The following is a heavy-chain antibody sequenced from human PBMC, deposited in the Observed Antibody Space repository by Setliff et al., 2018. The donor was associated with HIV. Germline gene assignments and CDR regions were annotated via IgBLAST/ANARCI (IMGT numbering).Heavy chain of an antibody. J-gene: IGHJ4*02. D-gene: IGHD3-16*01. CDR2: IYYSGST. Sequence: SETLSLTCIVSGGSLSSYYWSWIRQPPGKGLEWIAYIYYSGSTNYNPSLKSRVTISLDRSKNQSSLKLSSMTAADTAVYYCARTPSRGGFDYWGQGPLVTVSS. V-gene: IGHV4-59*01. CDR3: ARTPSRGGFDY. CDR1: GGSLSSYY.